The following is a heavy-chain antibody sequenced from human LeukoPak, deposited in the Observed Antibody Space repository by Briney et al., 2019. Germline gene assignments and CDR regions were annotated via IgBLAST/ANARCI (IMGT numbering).Heavy chain of an antibody. V-gene: IGHV4-59*08. D-gene: IGHD3-10*01. CDR3: ARSGVYYYYGSGSYNYFDY. Sequence: SETLSLTCTVSGGSIIGYYWSWFRQPPGKGLECIGYIHYSGYTNYNPSLKSRVTISVDMSKNQFSLKLTSVTAADTAVYYCARSGVYYYYGSGSYNYFDYWGQGTLVTVSS. J-gene: IGHJ4*02. CDR1: GGSIIGYY. CDR2: IHYSGYT.